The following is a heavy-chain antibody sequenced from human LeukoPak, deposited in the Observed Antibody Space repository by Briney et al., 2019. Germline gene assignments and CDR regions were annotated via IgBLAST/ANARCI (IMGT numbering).Heavy chain of an antibody. V-gene: IGHV4-34*01. CDR1: GGSFSGYY. D-gene: IGHD5-18*01. Sequence: SETLSLTCAVYGGSFSGYYWSWIRQPPGKGLEWIGEINHSGSTNYNPSLKSRVTISADTSKNQFSLKLSSVTAADTAVYYCARGWVSRDTAMVPDWGQGTLVTVSS. J-gene: IGHJ4*02. CDR3: ARGWVSRDTAMVPD. CDR2: INHSGST.